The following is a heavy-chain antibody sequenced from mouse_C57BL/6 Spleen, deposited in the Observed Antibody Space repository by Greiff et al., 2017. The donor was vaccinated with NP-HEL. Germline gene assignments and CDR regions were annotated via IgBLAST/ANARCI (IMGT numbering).Heavy chain of an antibody. V-gene: IGHV1-64*01. CDR3: ARKCSYND. Sequence: QVQLQQPGAELVKPGDSVTLSCKASGYSFTSYWMHWVKQRPGQSLEWMGMIHPNSGSNNYNEKLKSKATLTVDKSSSTTYMKLSSLTSEDSAVYYCARKCSYNDWGQGTTLTVSS. J-gene: IGHJ2*01. D-gene: IGHD1-1*01. CDR1: GYSFTSYW. CDR2: IHPNSGSN.